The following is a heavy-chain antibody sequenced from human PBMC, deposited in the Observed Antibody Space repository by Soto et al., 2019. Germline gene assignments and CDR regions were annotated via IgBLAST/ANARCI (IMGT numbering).Heavy chain of an antibody. CDR3: ASLYTTVV. CDR1: GYNFPTYW. CDR2: IYPGDSDT. D-gene: IGHD3-16*01. J-gene: IGHJ4*02. V-gene: IGHV5-51*01. Sequence: LGESLKISCKGSGYNFPTYWIGWVRQMPGKGLEWMGSIYPGDSDTRYSPSFQGQVTLSADESISTAYLQWSSLKASDTAMYYCASLYTTVVWGQGTLVTVSS.